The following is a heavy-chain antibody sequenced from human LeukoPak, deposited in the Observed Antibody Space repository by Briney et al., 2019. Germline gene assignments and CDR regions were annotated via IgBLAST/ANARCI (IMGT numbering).Heavy chain of an antibody. CDR2: ISSSSSYI. J-gene: IGHJ3*02. D-gene: IGHD6-13*01. Sequence: GGSLRLSCAASGFTFSSYSMNWVRQAPGKGLEWVSSISSSSSYIYYADSVKGRFTISRDNAKNSLYLQMNSLRAEDTAVYYCARGRQQQLVLGAFGIWGQGTMVTVSS. CDR1: GFTFSSYS. CDR3: ARGRQQQLVLGAFGI. V-gene: IGHV3-21*01.